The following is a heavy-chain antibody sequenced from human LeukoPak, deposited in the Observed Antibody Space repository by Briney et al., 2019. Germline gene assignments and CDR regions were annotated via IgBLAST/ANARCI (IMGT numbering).Heavy chain of an antibody. CDR3: AREWKKTGAFDY. CDR2: INTDGSST. D-gene: IGHD1-1*01. V-gene: IGHV3-74*01. J-gene: IGHJ4*02. CDR1: GFTFSSFW. Sequence: GGSLRLCCAASGFTFSSFWMHWVRQAPGKGLVWVSFINTDGSSTTYADSVKGRFTVSRDNAKNTLYLQMSGLRAEDTAVYYCAREWKKTGAFDYWGQGTLVTVSS.